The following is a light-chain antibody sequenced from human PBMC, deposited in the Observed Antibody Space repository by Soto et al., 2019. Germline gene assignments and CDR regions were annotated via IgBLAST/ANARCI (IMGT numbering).Light chain of an antibody. CDR1: SSDVGGYKY. CDR2: EVS. J-gene: IGLJ2*01. CDR3: TSYTSSNTWV. V-gene: IGLV2-14*01. Sequence: QSVLTQPASVSGSPGQSITISCTGTSSDVGGYKYVSWYQQNPGKAPKLMIYEVSNRPSGVSNRFSGSKSGITASLTISGLQAVDEADYYCTSYTSSNTWVFGGGTKLTVL.